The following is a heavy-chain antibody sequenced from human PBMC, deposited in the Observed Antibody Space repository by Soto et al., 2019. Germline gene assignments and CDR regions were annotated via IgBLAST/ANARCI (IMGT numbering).Heavy chain of an antibody. Sequence: EVQLLESGGGLVQPGGSLRLSCVASGFTFSTYTMSWVRQAPGKGLEWVSVISGSGGRPYYADSVQGRFSISRDNPKNTLYLQMNGLRGEDTARYYCAKARCITTDCYVPDYWGQGTLVTVSS. V-gene: IGHV3-23*01. CDR3: AKARCITTDCYVPDY. CDR2: ISGSGGRP. D-gene: IGHD3-10*01. J-gene: IGHJ4*02. CDR1: GFTFSTYT.